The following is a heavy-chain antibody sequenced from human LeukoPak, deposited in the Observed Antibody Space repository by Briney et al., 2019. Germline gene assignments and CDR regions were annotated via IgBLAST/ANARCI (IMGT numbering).Heavy chain of an antibody. J-gene: IGHJ5*02. D-gene: IGHD1-1*01. CDR2: IYYSGST. CDR3: AQSLGSGNWIGNWFDP. CDR1: GGSISSYY. V-gene: IGHV4-59*05. Sequence: SETLSLTCTVSGGSISSYYWGWIRRPPGKGLEWIGSIYYSGSTYYNPSLKSRVTISVDTSKNQFSLKLTSVTAADTAIYYCAQSLGSGNWIGNWFDPWGQGTLVTVSS.